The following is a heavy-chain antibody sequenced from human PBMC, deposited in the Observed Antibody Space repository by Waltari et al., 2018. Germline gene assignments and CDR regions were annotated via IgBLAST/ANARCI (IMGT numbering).Heavy chain of an antibody. V-gene: IGHV3-33*01. CDR1: GFTFSRFG. D-gene: IGHD2-15*01. CDR2: IWNDGSNE. J-gene: IGHJ4*02. Sequence: QVQLVESGGGVVQPGRSLILSCAASGFTFSRFGMHWVRQAPGKGLEWVAVIWNDGSNEYYVDSVKGRFTISRDNSKNTLYLQMNSLRAEDSAVYYCASQSTTLFDYWGQGTLVTVSS. CDR3: ASQSTTLFDY.